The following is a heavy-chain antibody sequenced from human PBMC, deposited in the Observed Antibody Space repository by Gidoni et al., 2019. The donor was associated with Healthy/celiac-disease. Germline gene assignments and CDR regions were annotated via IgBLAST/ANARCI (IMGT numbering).Heavy chain of an antibody. Sequence: QVQLVQSGAEVKKPGASVKVSCKVSGYTITELSMHWVRQAPGKGLEWMGGFDPEDGETIYAQKFQGRVTMTEETSTDTAYMELSNLRSEDTAVYYCATVAGTETFDYWGQGTLVTVSS. CDR3: ATVAGTETFDY. CDR1: GYTITELS. D-gene: IGHD6-19*01. V-gene: IGHV1-24*01. J-gene: IGHJ4*02. CDR2: FDPEDGET.